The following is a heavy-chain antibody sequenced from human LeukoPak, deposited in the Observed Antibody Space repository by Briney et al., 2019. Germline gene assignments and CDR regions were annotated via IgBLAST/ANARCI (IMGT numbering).Heavy chain of an antibody. J-gene: IGHJ4*02. Sequence: ASVKVSCKASGYTFTSYGISWVRQAPGQGLEWMGWISAYNGNTNYAQKLQGRVTMTTDTSTSTAYMELGSLRSDDTAVYYCARDRLEITMVRGDLDYWGQGTLVTVSS. CDR3: ARDRLEITMVRGDLDY. CDR1: GYTFTSYG. V-gene: IGHV1-18*01. CDR2: ISAYNGNT. D-gene: IGHD3-10*01.